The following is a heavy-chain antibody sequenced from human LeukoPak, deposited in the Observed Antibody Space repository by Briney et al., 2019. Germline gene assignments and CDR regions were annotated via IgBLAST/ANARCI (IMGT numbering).Heavy chain of an antibody. D-gene: IGHD3-10*01. CDR1: GFTFSSYA. V-gene: IGHV3-30-3*01. CDR2: ISYDGGNK. J-gene: IGHJ4*02. Sequence: GGSLRLSCAASGFTFSSYAMHWVRQAPGKGLEWVAVISYDGGNKYYADSVKGRFTISRDNSKNTLYLQINSLRAEDTAVYYCARDTNPYGSGSSFFDYWGQGTLVTVSS. CDR3: ARDTNPYGSGSSFFDY.